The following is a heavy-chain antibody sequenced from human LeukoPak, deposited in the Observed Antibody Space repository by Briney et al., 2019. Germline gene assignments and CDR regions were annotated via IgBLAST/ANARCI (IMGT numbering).Heavy chain of an antibody. CDR1: GYTFIDYD. D-gene: IGHD2-21*01. V-gene: IGHV1-8*01. Sequence: ASVKVSCKASGYTFIDYDVNWVRQAPGQGLEWMGWMNPTSGDTGYAQKFQGRVTMTRSMSRNTAYMELSRLRSEDTAVYFCARVVMKAVYYYYMDVWGKGTTIIISS. CDR2: MNPTSGDT. CDR3: ARVVMKAVYYYYMDV. J-gene: IGHJ6*03.